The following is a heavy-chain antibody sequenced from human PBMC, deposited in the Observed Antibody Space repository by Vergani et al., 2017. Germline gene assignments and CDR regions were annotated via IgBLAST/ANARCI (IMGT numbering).Heavy chain of an antibody. Sequence: QVQLQQWGAGLLKPSETLSLTCAVYGGSFSGYYWSWIRQPPGKGLEWIGEINHSGSTNYNPSLKSRVTISVDTSKNQFSLKLSSVTAADTAVYYCARDGTYYYDSSGYWSLSNHYYGMDVWGQGP. CDR3: ARDGTYYYDSSGYWSLSNHYYGMDV. V-gene: IGHV4-34*01. CDR1: GGSFSGYY. CDR2: INHSGST. J-gene: IGHJ6*02. D-gene: IGHD3-22*01.